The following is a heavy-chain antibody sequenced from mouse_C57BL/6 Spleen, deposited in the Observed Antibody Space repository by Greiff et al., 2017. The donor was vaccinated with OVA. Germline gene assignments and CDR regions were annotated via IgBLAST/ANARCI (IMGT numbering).Heavy chain of an antibody. CDR2: IYPSDSET. CDR3: AAGDYDGDYYAMDY. J-gene: IGHJ4*01. V-gene: IGHV1-61*01. Sequence: QVQLKQPGAELVRPGSSVKLSCKASGYTFTSYWMDWVKQRPGQGLEWIGNIYPSDSETHYNQKFKDKATLTVDKSSSTAYMQLSSLTSEDSAVYYCAAGDYDGDYYAMDYWGQGTSVTVSS. D-gene: IGHD2-4*01. CDR1: GYTFTSYW.